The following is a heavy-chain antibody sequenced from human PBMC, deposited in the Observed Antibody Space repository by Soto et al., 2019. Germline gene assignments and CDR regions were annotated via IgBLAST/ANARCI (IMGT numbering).Heavy chain of an antibody. CDR2: INPNSGGT. V-gene: IGHV1-2*02. D-gene: IGHD2-15*01. Sequence: ASVKVSCKASGYTFTGYYMHWVRQAPGQGLEWMGWINPNSGGTNYAQKFQGRVTMTRDTSISAAYMEPSRLRSDDTAVYYCARGRIGYCSGGSCYFLYWGQGTLVTAPQ. CDR1: GYTFTGYY. J-gene: IGHJ4*02. CDR3: ARGRIGYCSGGSCYFLY.